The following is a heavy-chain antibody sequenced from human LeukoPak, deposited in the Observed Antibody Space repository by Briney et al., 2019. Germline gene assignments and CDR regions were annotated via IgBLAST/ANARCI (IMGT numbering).Heavy chain of an antibody. V-gene: IGHV4-34*01. CDR1: GGSFSGYH. Sequence: PSETLSLTCAVYGGSFSGYHWSWIRQPPGKGLEWIGEINHSGSTNYNPSLKSRVTISVDTSKNQFSLKLSSVTAADTAVYYCARMGYGEFHYYYYMDVWGKGTTVTVSS. CDR2: INHSGST. D-gene: IGHD4-17*01. J-gene: IGHJ6*03. CDR3: ARMGYGEFHYYYYMDV.